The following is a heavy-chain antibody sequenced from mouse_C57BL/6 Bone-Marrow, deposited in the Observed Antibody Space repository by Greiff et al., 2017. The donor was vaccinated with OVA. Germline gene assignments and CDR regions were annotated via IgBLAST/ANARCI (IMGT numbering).Heavy chain of an antibody. CDR3: ARMAYYSNSNYFDN. CDR2: IWSGGSP. Sequence: QVQLQQSGPGLVQPSQILSITCTVSGFSLTNYGVHWVRQSPGKGLEWLGAIWSGGSPDYNAAFISRLSISTDNSASQVFFKMNSLQADDTAIYYCARMAYYSNSNYFDNWGQGPTLTVSS. CDR1: GFSLTNYG. J-gene: IGHJ2*01. V-gene: IGHV2-2*01. D-gene: IGHD2-5*01.